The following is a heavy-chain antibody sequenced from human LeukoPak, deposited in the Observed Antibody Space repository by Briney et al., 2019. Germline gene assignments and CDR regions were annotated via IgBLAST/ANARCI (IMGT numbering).Heavy chain of an antibody. CDR2: IYTSGST. J-gene: IGHJ5*02. V-gene: IGHV4-59*10. Sequence: SETLSLTCAVYGGSFSGYYWSWIRQPPGKGLEWIGRIYTSGSTNYNPSLKSRVTMSVDTSKNQFSLKLSSVTAADTAVYYCARDIGGYCSSTSCPILRLGFDPWGQGTLVTVSS. CDR3: ARDIGGYCSSTSCPILRLGFDP. D-gene: IGHD2-2*01. CDR1: GGSFSGYY.